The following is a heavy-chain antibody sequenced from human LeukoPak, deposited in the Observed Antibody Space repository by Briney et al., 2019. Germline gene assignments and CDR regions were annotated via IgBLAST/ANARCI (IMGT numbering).Heavy chain of an antibody. CDR1: GGSFSGYY. D-gene: IGHD4-17*01. V-gene: IGHV4-34*01. CDR2: INHSGST. CDR3: ASTEGVTTRTDV. J-gene: IGHJ6*04. Sequence: SETLSLTCAVYGGSFSGYYWSWIRQPPGKGLEWIGEINHSGSTNYNPSLKSRVTISVDTSKNQFSLKLSSVTAADTAVYYCASTEGVTTRTDVWGKGATVTVSS.